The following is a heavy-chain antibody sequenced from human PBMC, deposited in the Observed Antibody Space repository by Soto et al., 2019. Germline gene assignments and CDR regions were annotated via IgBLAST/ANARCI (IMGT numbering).Heavy chain of an antibody. CDR1: GGSISRSTYY. J-gene: IGHJ5*02. D-gene: IGHD2-2*02. V-gene: IGHV4-39*01. CDR2: IYYSGST. Sequence: SETLSLTCTVSGGSISRSTYYWGWIRQRPGKGLEWIGSIYYSGSTYYRPSLKSRVTISVDTSKNQFSLKLSSVTAADTAVYYCARQVPAAIRLGWFDPWGQGTLVTVSS. CDR3: ARQVPAAIRLGWFDP.